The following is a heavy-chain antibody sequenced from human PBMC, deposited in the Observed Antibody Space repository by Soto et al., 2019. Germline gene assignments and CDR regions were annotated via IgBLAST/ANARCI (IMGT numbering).Heavy chain of an antibody. V-gene: IGHV4-59*01. CDR2: IFYSGST. D-gene: IGHD3-16*01. CDR3: ASMIEDSILSFAY. Sequence: QLQLQESGPGLVKPSETLSLTCTVSGGSISSYYWSWIRQPPGKGLEWIGFIFYSGSTSDNPSLMSRVTITIDTCEYQFSLKLNYVTAADTAVAYFASMIEDSILSFAYWGQGTLVSGSS. J-gene: IGHJ4*02. CDR1: GGSISSYY.